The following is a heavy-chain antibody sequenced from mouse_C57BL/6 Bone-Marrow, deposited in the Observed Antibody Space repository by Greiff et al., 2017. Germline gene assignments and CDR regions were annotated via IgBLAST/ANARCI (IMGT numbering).Heavy chain of an antibody. CDR2: IYPGSGST. J-gene: IGHJ3*01. CDR3: ALSGSSPLAY. V-gene: IGHV1-55*01. Sequence: QVQLKQPGAELVKPGASVKMSCKASGYTFTSYWITWVKQRPGQGLEWIGDIYPGSGSTNYNEKFKSKATLAVDTSSSTAYMQLSSLTSEDSAVYYCALSGSSPLAYWGQGTLVTVSA. D-gene: IGHD1-1*01. CDR1: GYTFTSYW.